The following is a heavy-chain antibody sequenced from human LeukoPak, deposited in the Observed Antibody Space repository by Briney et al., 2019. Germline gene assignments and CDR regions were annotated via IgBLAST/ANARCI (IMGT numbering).Heavy chain of an antibody. V-gene: IGHV3-23*01. J-gene: IGHJ5*02. CDR2: ISGSGSST. Sequence: PGGSLRLSCVASGFTFSSYAMSWVRQAPGKGLEWDSAISGSGSSTYYADSVKGRFTISRDNSKNTLYLQMNSLRAEDTAVYYCARPMVGATPWFDPWGQGTLVTVSS. D-gene: IGHD1-26*01. CDR1: GFTFSSYA. CDR3: ARPMVGATPWFDP.